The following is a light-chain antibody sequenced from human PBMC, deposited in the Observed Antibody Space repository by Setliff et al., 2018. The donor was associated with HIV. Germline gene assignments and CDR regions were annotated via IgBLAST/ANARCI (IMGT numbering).Light chain of an antibody. CDR2: GSS. Sequence: QSALTQPPSVSGAPGQRVTMSCTGSSSNIGAGYDVHWYQQLPGTAPKLLIYGSSNRPSGVPDRFSGSKSGTSASLAITGLQAEDEADYYCQSYDISLTGYVFGTGTKVTV. CDR1: SSNIGAGYD. V-gene: IGLV1-40*01. CDR3: QSYDISLTGYV. J-gene: IGLJ1*01.